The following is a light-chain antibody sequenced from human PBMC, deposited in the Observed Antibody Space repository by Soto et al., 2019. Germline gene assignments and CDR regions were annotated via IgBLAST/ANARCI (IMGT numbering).Light chain of an antibody. J-gene: IGKJ5*01. CDR3: QQSYSTPAVT. CDR2: AAS. V-gene: IGKV1-39*01. CDR1: QSISSY. Sequence: DIQMTQSPSSLSASVGDRVTITCRARQSISSYLNWYQQKPGKAPKLLIYAASSLQSGVPSRFSDSGSGTDFTLTISSLEPEDFATYYCQQSYSTPAVTVGQGTRLEIK.